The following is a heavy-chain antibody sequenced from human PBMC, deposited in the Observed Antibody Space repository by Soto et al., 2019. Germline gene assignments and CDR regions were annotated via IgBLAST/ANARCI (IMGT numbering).Heavy chain of an antibody. CDR3: ARDYDSSGDY. CDR1: GCSISTSSDY. D-gene: IGHD3-22*01. Sequence: SETMSLTCTVSGCSISTSSDYWGWIRQPPGKGLEWIGSIYYSGSTYYNPSLKSRVTISVDTSKNQFSLKLSSVTAADTAVYYCARDYDSSGDYWGQGTLVTVSS. J-gene: IGHJ4*02. V-gene: IGHV4-39*01. CDR2: IYYSGST.